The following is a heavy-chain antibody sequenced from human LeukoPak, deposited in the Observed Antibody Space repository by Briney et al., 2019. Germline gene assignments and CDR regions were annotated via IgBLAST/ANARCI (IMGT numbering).Heavy chain of an antibody. CDR3: ARTIVGATVDWYFDL. CDR1: GFNFGDFY. Sequence: GGSLRLSCAASGFNFGDFYMSWIRQAPGKGLEFISYISDRGSSKDYVDSVRGQFTISRDNANNSLYLQMSTLRVEDTAIYYCARTIVGATVDWYFDLWGRGTPVTVSS. D-gene: IGHD1-26*01. CDR2: ISDRGSSK. J-gene: IGHJ2*01. V-gene: IGHV3-11*04.